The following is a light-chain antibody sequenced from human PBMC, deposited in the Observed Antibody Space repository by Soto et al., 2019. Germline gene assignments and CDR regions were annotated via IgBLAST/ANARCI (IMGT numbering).Light chain of an antibody. CDR3: QQRSKWPFT. J-gene: IGKJ4*01. CDR2: DAS. CDR1: QSVSTY. Sequence: EVVLTQSPDTLSLSPGERVTLSCRASQSVSTYLAWFQQRPGQAPRLLIYDASNRATGIPARFSGRGSGTDFTLTISSLEPEDFAVYYCQQRSKWPFTFGGGTKVEIK. V-gene: IGKV3-11*01.